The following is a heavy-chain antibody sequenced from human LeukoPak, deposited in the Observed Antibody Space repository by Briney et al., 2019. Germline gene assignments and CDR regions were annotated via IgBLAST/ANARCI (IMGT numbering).Heavy chain of an antibody. D-gene: IGHD3-22*01. CDR3: VLDDSSGSHLD. Sequence: EASVKVSCKASGYTFTSYDVNWVRQATGQGLEWMGWMDPNSGNTGCAQKFQGRVTMTRNTSISTAYMELSSLRSEDTAVYYCVLDDSSGSHLDWGQGTLVTVSS. CDR2: MDPNSGNT. CDR1: GYTFTSYD. J-gene: IGHJ4*02. V-gene: IGHV1-8*01.